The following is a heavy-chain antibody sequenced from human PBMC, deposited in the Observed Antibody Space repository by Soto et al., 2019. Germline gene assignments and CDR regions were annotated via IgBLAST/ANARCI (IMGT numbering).Heavy chain of an antibody. CDR1: GFTFSSYW. Sequence: GESLKISCAASGFTFSSYWMHWGRQAPGKGLVWVSRINSDGSSTSYADSVKGRFTISRDNAKNTLYLQMNSLRAEDTAVYYCARAVLGTTDSYYYYYMDVGGKGTTATAAS. CDR2: INSDGSST. D-gene: IGHD1-26*01. CDR3: ARAVLGTTDSYYYYYMDV. J-gene: IGHJ6*03. V-gene: IGHV3-74*01.